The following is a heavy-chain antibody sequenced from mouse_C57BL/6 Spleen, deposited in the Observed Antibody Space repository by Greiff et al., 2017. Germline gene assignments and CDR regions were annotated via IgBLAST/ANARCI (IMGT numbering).Heavy chain of an antibody. CDR2: IYPGDGDT. CDR1: GYAFSSSW. J-gene: IGHJ4*01. CDR3: ARWYRGAMDY. D-gene: IGHD1-1*02. V-gene: IGHV1-82*01. Sequence: VQLQQSGPELVQPGASVKISCKASGYAFSSSWMHWVKQRPGKGLEWIGRIYPGDGDTNYNGKFKGKATLTADKSSSTAYMQISSLTSEDSAVYCCARWYRGAMDYWGQGTSVTVAS.